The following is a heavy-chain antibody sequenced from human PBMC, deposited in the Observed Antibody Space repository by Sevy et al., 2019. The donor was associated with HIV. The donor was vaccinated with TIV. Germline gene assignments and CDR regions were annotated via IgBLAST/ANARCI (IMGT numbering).Heavy chain of an antibody. CDR2: ISGSGTRT. J-gene: IGHJ6*03. Sequence: GGSLRLSCAVSGFSFDSYGMTWVRQAPGKGLEWVSGISGSGTRTYYADSVKGRFSISRDNSKNRLYVQMNSLRSEDTAIYYCAKGGGHYDPDEIGYYFYYYNMDVWGKGTTVTVSS. CDR3: AKGGGHYDPDEIGYYFYYYNMDV. CDR1: GFSFDSYG. D-gene: IGHD3-22*01. V-gene: IGHV3-23*01.